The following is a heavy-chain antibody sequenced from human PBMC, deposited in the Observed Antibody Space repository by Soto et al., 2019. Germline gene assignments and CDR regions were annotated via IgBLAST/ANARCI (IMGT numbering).Heavy chain of an antibody. CDR2: ISGSGGST. J-gene: IGHJ4*02. D-gene: IGHD5-12*01. CDR1: GFTFSSYA. Sequence: EVQLLESGGGLVQPGGSLRLSCAASGFTFSSYAMSWVRQAPGKGLEWVSAISGSGGSTYYADSVKGRFTISRDNSKNTLYLQMNSLRAEHTAVYYCAKSGVATTQMSRFDYWGQGTLVTVSS. CDR3: AKSGVATTQMSRFDY. V-gene: IGHV3-23*01.